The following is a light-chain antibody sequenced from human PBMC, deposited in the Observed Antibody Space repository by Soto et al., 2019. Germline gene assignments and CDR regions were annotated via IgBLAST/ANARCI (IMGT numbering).Light chain of an antibody. Sequence: QSALTQPPSVSGSPGQSVTISCTGTSGDVGSYDHVSWYQQPPGTAPKLMIYEVSNRPSGVPDRFSGSQSGNTASLTISGLQAEDEADYYCSSYTSCSPDVFGTGTKLTVL. J-gene: IGLJ1*01. CDR3: SSYTSCSPDV. V-gene: IGLV2-18*02. CDR1: SGDVGSYDH. CDR2: EVS.